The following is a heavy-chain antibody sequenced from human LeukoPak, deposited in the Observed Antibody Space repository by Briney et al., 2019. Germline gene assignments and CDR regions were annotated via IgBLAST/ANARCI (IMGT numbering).Heavy chain of an antibody. D-gene: IGHD3-10*01. Sequence: GGSLRLSCAASGFTVSSNYMSWVRQAPGKGLEWVSVIYSGGSTYYADSVKGRFTISRDNSKNTLYLQMNSLRAEDTAVYYCAKALWFGEPFDPWGQGTLVTVSS. CDR2: IYSGGST. CDR1: GFTVSSNY. J-gene: IGHJ5*02. V-gene: IGHV3-53*01. CDR3: AKALWFGEPFDP.